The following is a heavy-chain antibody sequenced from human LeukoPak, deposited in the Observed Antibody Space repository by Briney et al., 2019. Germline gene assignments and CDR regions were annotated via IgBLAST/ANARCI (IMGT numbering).Heavy chain of an antibody. V-gene: IGHV1-8*01. CDR1: GYTFTSYD. Sequence: GASVKVSCKASGYTFTSYDINWVRQATGQGLEWMGWMNPNSGNTGYAQKFQGRVTMTRNTSISTAYMELSSLRSEDTAVHYCARVDPLLYYYYMDVWGKGTTVTVSS. D-gene: IGHD2-2*03. CDR3: ARVDPLLYYYYMDV. CDR2: MNPNSGNT. J-gene: IGHJ6*03.